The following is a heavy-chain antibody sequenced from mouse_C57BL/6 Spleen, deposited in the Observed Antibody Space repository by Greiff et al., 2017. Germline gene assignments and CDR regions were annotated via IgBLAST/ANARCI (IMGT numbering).Heavy chain of an antibody. CDR3: TRNSLWYFDV. CDR2: INPNYGTT. Sequence: EVQLQQSGPELVKPGASVKISCTASGYSFTDYNMNWVKQSNGKSLEWIGVINPNYGTTSYNQKFKGKATLTVDESTSTAYMQLNSLTSEDPADYYGTRNSLWYFDVWGTGTTVTVSS. CDR1: GYSFTDYN. J-gene: IGHJ1*03. V-gene: IGHV1-39*01.